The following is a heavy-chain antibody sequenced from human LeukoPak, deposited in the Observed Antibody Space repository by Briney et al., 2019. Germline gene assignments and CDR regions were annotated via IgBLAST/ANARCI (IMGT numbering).Heavy chain of an antibody. CDR1: GFTFSSYE. V-gene: IGHV3-48*03. CDR3: AREVDYASGSYCWDY. CDR2: ISTTGNTI. J-gene: IGHJ4*02. D-gene: IGHD3-10*01. Sequence: GGSLRLSCAASGFTFSSYEMNWVRQAPGQGLEWVSYISTTGNTIYYADSVKGRFTISRDNAKNSLYLQMNSLRAEDTAVYYCAREVDYASGSYCWDYWGQGTLVTVSS.